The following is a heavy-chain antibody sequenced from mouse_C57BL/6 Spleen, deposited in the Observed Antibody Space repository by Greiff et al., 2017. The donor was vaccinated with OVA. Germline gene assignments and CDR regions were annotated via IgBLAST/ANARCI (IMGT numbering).Heavy chain of an antibody. CDR1: GYTFTSYW. Sequence: VKLQQPGAELVKPGASVKMSCKASGYTFTSYWITWVKQRPGQGLEWIGDIYPGSGSTNYNEKFKSKATLTVDTSSSTAYMQLSSLTSEDSAVYYCARGSTVVATDWYFDVWGTGTTVTVSS. CDR3: ARGSTVVATDWYFDV. J-gene: IGHJ1*03. D-gene: IGHD1-1*01. V-gene: IGHV1-55*01. CDR2: IYPGSGST.